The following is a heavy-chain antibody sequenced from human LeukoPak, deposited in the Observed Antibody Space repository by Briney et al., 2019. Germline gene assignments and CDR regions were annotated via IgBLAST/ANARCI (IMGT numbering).Heavy chain of an antibody. CDR1: GGSISSYY. V-gene: IGHV4-59*01. J-gene: IGHJ4*02. CDR3: ARARDWNYVPFDY. CDR2: IYYSGST. D-gene: IGHD1-7*01. Sequence: SETLSLTCTVSGGSISSYYWSWIRQPPGKGLEWIGYIYYSGSTNYNPSLKSRVTISVDTSKNQFSLKLSSVTAADTAVYYCARARDWNYVPFDYWGQGTLVTVCS.